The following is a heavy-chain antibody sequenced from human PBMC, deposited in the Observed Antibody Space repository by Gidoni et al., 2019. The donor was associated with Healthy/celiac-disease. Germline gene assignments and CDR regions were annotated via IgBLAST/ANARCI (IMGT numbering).Heavy chain of an antibody. CDR1: GFTFSSYA. Sequence: QVQLVESGGGVVQPGWSLRLSCAASGFTFSSYAMHWVRQAPGKGLEWVAVISYDGSNKYYADSVKGRFTISRDNSKNTLYLQMNSLRAEDTAVYYCASGPGGDYSLGYWGQGTLVTVSS. J-gene: IGHJ4*02. CDR2: ISYDGSNK. V-gene: IGHV3-30-3*01. D-gene: IGHD4-17*01. CDR3: ASGPGGDYSLGY.